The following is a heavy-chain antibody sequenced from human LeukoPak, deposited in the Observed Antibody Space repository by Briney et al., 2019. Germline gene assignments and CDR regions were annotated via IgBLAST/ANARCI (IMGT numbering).Heavy chain of an antibody. J-gene: IGHJ4*02. D-gene: IGHD3-22*01. CDR3: ARRIYHDYYDSSGYYFDY. V-gene: IGHV1-69*01. CDR1: GGTFSSYA. CDR2: IIPIFGTA. Sequence: SVKVSCKASGGTFSSYAISWVRQAPGQGLEWMGGIIPIFGTANYAQKFQGRVTITADESTSTAYMELSSLRSEDTAVYYCARRIYHDYYDSSGYYFDYWGQGTLVTVSS.